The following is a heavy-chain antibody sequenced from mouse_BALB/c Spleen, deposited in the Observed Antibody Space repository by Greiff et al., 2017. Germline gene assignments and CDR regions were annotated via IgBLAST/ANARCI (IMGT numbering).Heavy chain of an antibody. V-gene: IGHV14-3*02. CDR2: IDPANGNT. Sequence: EVQLQESGAELVKPGASVKLSCTASGFNIKDTYMHWVKQRPEQGLEWIGRIDPANGNTKYDPKFQGKATITADTSSDTAYLQLSSLTSEDTAVYYCARHEGYAMDYWGQGTSVTVSS. J-gene: IGHJ4*01. CDR3: ARHEGYAMDY. CDR1: GFNIKDTY.